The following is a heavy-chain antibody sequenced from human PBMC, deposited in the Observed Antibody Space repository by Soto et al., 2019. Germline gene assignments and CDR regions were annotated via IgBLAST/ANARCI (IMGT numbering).Heavy chain of an antibody. CDR1: GGSISSGGYY. D-gene: IGHD3-10*01. Sequence: SETLSLTCTVSGGSISSGGYYWSWIRQHPGKGLEWIGYIYYSGSTYYNPSLKSRVTISVDTSKNQFSLKLSSVTAADTAVYYCARATSGKLRLFRLAPWGQGTLVTVSS. V-gene: IGHV4-31*03. CDR3: ARATSGKLRLFRLAP. J-gene: IGHJ5*02. CDR2: IYYSGST.